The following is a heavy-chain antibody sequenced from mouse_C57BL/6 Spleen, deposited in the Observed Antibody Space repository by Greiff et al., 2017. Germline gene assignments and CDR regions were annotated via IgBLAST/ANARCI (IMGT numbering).Heavy chain of an antibody. CDR1: GFNIKDYY. CDR3: ASAYYSNYGYAMDY. D-gene: IGHD2-5*01. V-gene: IGHV14-2*01. Sequence: EVQRVESGAELVKPGASVKLSCTASGFNIKDYYMHWVKQRTEQGLEWIGRIDPEDGETKYAPKFQGKATITADTSSNTAYLQLSSLTSEDTAVYYCASAYYSNYGYAMDYWGQGTSVTVSS. J-gene: IGHJ4*01. CDR2: IDPEDGET.